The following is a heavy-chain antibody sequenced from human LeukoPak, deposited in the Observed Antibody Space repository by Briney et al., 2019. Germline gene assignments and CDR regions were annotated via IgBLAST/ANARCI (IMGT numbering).Heavy chain of an antibody. V-gene: IGHV3-33*06. J-gene: IGHJ6*03. CDR3: AKDKDYGYYMDV. CDR2: IWYDGSDK. CDR1: GFTFSSYG. D-gene: IGHD3-16*01. Sequence: GGSLRLSCAASGFTFSSYGMHWVRQAPGKGLEWVAVIWYDGSDKYYAESVKGRFTISRDNSKNTLYLQMNSLRAEDTAVYYCAKDKDYGYYMDVWGKGTTVTVSS.